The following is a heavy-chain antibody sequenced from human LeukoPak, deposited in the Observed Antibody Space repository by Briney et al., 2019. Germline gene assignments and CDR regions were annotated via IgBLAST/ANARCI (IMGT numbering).Heavy chain of an antibody. V-gene: IGHV4-59*01. CDR2: VYYTGST. D-gene: IGHD3-10*01. J-gene: IGHJ4*02. CDR3: ARETPYGSGSYPFDY. CDR1: GGSISSYY. Sequence: SETLSLTCTVSGGSISSYYWSWVRQPPGKGLEWIGFVYYTGSTNYSPSLKSRVTISVDTSKKHFSLRLSSVTAADTAVYYCARETPYGSGSYPFDYWGQGILVTVSS.